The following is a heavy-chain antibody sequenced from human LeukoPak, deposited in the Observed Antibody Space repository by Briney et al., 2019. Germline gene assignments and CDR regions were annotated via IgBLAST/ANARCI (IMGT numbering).Heavy chain of an antibody. CDR1: GFTFSSYG. CDR2: ISDTGSNT. CDR3: AKRVPYSSSSVYFDF. Sequence: PGGSLRLSCAASGFTFSSYGMNWVRQAPGKGLEWVSSISDTGSNTYYADSVKGRFTISRDNSKNPLYLQMSSLRAEDTAVYYCAKRVPYSSSSVYFDFWGQGTLVSVPS. J-gene: IGHJ4*02. V-gene: IGHV3-23*01. D-gene: IGHD6-6*01.